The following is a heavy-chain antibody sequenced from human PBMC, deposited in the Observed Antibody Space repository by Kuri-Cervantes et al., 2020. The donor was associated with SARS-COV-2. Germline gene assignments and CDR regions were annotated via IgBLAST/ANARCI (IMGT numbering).Heavy chain of an antibody. D-gene: IGHD3-3*01. V-gene: IGHV3-30*18. CDR3: AKAYYDFWSGYYRGGYYFDY. CDR2: ISYDGSNK. Sequence: GESLKISCAASGFTFSSYGMHWVRQAPGKGLEWVAVISYDGSNKYYADSVKGRFTNSRDNSKNTLYLQMNSLGAEDTAVYYCAKAYYDFWSGYYRGGYYFDYWGQGTLVTVSS. J-gene: IGHJ4*02. CDR1: GFTFSSYG.